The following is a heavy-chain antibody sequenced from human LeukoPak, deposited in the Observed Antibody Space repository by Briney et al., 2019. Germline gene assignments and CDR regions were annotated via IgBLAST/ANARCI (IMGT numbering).Heavy chain of an antibody. D-gene: IGHD2-21*01. CDR2: INTDASST. Sequence: GGSLRLSCAASGFTIGTYWMHWVRQVPGKGVVWISRINTDASSTSYADSVKGRFTISRDNSKNTLHLQMNSLRPDDTAVYYCAKDGPYCGGITCYFRYFDLWGRGTLATVSS. J-gene: IGHJ2*01. V-gene: IGHV3-74*01. CDR3: AKDGPYCGGITCYFRYFDL. CDR1: GFTIGTYW.